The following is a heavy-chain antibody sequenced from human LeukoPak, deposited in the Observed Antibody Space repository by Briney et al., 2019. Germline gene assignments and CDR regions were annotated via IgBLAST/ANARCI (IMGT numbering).Heavy chain of an antibody. V-gene: IGHV3-48*03. CDR1: GFTFSGYE. D-gene: IGHD2-15*01. CDR3: ARVPTVGSGGYQFDY. CDR2: ICGRGKTI. J-gene: IGHJ4*02. Sequence: PGGSLRLSCAASGFTFSGYEMNWVRQAPGKGLEWISYICGRGKTIYYADSVKGRFTISRDNAENLLYLQMNSLRAEDTAVYYCARVPTVGSGGYQFDYWGQGTLVTVSS.